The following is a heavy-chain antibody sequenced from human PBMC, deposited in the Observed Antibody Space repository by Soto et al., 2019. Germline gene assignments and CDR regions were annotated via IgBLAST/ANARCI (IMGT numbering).Heavy chain of an antibody. CDR1: GYPFINSY. J-gene: IGHJ3*01. CDR3: ARAFFYQGSDSRGYSFDAFDF. Sequence: GASVKVSCKASGYPFINSYLHWVRQAPGQGLEWMGWISAHTGSSEYAQRFQGRVTMTTDRSTSTAYMELRSLRADDTAVYYCARAFFYQGSDSRGYSFDAFDFWGPGTLVTVSS. CDR2: ISAHTGSS. D-gene: IGHD3-22*01. V-gene: IGHV1-18*04.